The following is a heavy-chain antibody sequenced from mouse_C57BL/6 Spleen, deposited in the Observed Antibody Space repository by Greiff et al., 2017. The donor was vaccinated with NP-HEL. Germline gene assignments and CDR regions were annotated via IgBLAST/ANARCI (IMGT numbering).Heavy chain of an antibody. CDR3: ARDRGGTIDY. D-gene: IGHD4-1*01. CDR2: ISYDGSN. CDR1: GYSITSGYY. V-gene: IGHV3-6*01. J-gene: IGHJ2*01. Sequence: VQLKQSGPGLVKPSQSLSLTCSVTGYSITSGYYWNWIRQFPGNKLEWMGYISYDGSNNYNPSLKNRISITRDTSKNQFFLKLNSVTTEDTATYYCARDRGGTIDYWGQGTTLTVSS.